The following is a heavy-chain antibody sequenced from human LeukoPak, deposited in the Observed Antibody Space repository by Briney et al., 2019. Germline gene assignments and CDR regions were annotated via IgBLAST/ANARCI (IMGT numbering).Heavy chain of an antibody. CDR3: AKAGGLMVYAISIDY. CDR1: GFTFSSYA. D-gene: IGHD2-8*01. V-gene: IGHV3-23*01. J-gene: IGHJ4*02. Sequence: GGSLRLSCAASGFTFSSYAMSWVRQAPGKGLEWVSLISDSGGSTYYADSVKGRFTISRDNSKNTLYLQMNSLRAEDTAVYYCAKAGGLMVYAISIDYWGQGTLVTVSS. CDR2: ISDSGGST.